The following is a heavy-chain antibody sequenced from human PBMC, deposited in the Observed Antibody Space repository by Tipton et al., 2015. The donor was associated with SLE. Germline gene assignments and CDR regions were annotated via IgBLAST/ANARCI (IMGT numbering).Heavy chain of an antibody. J-gene: IGHJ6*02. Sequence: TLSLTCTVSGGSISSHYWSWIRQPPGKGLEWIGYIYYSGSISYNPSLKSRVTISVDTSKNQFSLKLSSVTAADTAVYYCARAIRRSGYYYYGMDVWGQGTTVTVSS. V-gene: IGHV4-59*08. D-gene: IGHD2-2*01. CDR1: GGSISSHY. CDR2: IYYSGSI. CDR3: ARAIRRSGYYYYGMDV.